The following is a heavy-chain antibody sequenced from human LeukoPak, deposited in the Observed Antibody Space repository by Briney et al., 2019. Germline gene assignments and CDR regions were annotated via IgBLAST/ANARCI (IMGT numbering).Heavy chain of an antibody. CDR2: IKYNGDT. J-gene: IGHJ4*02. D-gene: IGHD3/OR15-3a*01. V-gene: IGHV4-31*03. Sequence: SETLSLTYTVSGDSISSGGFYWSWIRQRSGKGLEWVAYIKYNGDTFYNPSLKSRLTISRDTSKNLFSLILTSVTAADSALYFCARGTLLNYFDYWGQGALVTVSS. CDR3: ARGTLLNYFDY. CDR1: GDSISSGGFY.